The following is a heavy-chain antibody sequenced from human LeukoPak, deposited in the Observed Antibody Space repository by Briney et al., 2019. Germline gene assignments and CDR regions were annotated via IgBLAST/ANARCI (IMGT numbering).Heavy chain of an antibody. CDR2: ISGNGGGT. D-gene: IGHD3-9*01. Sequence: GGSLRLSCGASGFTFSSYAMNWVRQAPGKGLEWVSAISGNGGGTYYADSVKGRFTISRDNSKNTLYLQMNSLRAEDTAVYYCAKTGLRYFDWLLDADYWGQGTLVTVSS. CDR3: AKTGLRYFDWLLDADY. V-gene: IGHV3-23*01. J-gene: IGHJ4*02. CDR1: GFTFSSYA.